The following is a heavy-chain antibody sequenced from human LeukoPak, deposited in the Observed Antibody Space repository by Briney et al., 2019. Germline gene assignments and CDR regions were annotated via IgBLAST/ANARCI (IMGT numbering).Heavy chain of an antibody. J-gene: IGHJ4*02. V-gene: IGHV3-11*06. Sequence: GGSLRLSCAASGFTFSDYYMSWIRQAPGKGLEWISYISSRSSYTKYADSVKGRLTISRDNAKNSLYLQMNSLRAEDTAVYYCARIMVATTREAFDYWGQGTLVTVSS. CDR3: ARIMVATTREAFDY. D-gene: IGHD5-12*01. CDR2: ISSRSSYT. CDR1: GFTFSDYY.